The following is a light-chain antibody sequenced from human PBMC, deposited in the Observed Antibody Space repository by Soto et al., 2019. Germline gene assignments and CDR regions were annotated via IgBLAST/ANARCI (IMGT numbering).Light chain of an antibody. CDR3: TSYTSTNTHVL. CDR1: SSDVGGYDY. Sequence: QSVLTQPASVSGSPGQSLTISCTGTSSDVGGYDYVSWYQHHPGKAPKLMIYNVSDRPSGVSNRFSGSKSGNTASLTISGLQAEDEADYYCTSYTSTNTHVLFGGGTKLTVL. J-gene: IGLJ2*01. V-gene: IGLV2-14*03. CDR2: NVS.